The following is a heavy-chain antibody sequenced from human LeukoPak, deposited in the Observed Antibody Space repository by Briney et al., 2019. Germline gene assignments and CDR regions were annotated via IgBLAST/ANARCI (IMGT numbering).Heavy chain of an antibody. CDR1: GGSISSYY. CDR2: IYYSGST. V-gene: IGHV4-59*01. D-gene: IGHD2-2*02. J-gene: IGHJ6*02. CDR3: ARVLPAAIDYYYGMDV. Sequence: SETLSLTCTVSGGSISSYYWSWIRQPPGKGLEWIGYIYYSGSTNYNPSLKSRVTISVDTSKNQFSLKLSSVTAADTAVYYCARVLPAAIDYYYGMDVWGQGTTVTVSS.